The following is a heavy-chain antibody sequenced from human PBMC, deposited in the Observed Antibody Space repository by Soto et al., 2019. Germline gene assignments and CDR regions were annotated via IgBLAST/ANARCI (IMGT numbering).Heavy chain of an antibody. J-gene: IGHJ6*02. CDR3: ARDDILVIPGGSYNYGMDV. CDR1: GFTFSDYA. Sequence: QVQLVESGGGVVQPGRSLRLSCAASGFTFSDYAMNWVRQAPGKGLEWVAVVAYDGRSKYYADSVKGRFTISRDNSRTTVYLQMNSLRDEDTAMYYCARDDILVIPGGSYNYGMDVWGHGTTVTVSS. CDR2: VAYDGRSK. D-gene: IGHD2-2*01. V-gene: IGHV3-30*04.